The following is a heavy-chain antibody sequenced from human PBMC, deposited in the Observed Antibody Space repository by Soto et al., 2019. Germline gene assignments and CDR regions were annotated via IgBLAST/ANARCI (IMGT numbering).Heavy chain of an antibody. CDR1: GFTFSSYA. CDR3: AKAPRGLLFGELSLWDY. J-gene: IGHJ4*02. V-gene: IGHV3-23*01. D-gene: IGHD3-10*01. Sequence: EVQLLESGGGLVQPGGSLRLSCAASGFTFSSYAMSWVRQAPGKGLEWVSAISGSGGSTYYADSVKGRFTISRDNSKNTLYLQMNSLRAEDTAVYYCAKAPRGLLFGELSLWDYWGQGTLVTVSS. CDR2: ISGSGGST.